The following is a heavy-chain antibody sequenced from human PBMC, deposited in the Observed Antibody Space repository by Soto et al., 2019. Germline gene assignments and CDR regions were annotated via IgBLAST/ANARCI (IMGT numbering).Heavy chain of an antibody. CDR2: INHSGST. J-gene: IGHJ4*02. CDR1: GGSFSGYY. V-gene: IGHV4-34*01. Sequence: QVQLQQWGAGLLKPSETLSLTCAVYGGSFSGYYWSWIRQPPGKGLEWIGEINHSGSTNYNPSLKSRVTISVYTSKNQFSLKLSSVTAADTAVYYCATLRPIFGVVIWGQGTLVTVSS. CDR3: ATLRPIFGVVI. D-gene: IGHD3-3*01.